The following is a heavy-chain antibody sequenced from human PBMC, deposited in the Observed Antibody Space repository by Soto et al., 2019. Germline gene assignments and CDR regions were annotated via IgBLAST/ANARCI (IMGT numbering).Heavy chain of an antibody. V-gene: IGHV1-18*01. CDR1: GNTVGTFG. CDR3: ARVAGYGSGSRRFDT. D-gene: IGHD3-10*01. J-gene: IGHJ4*02. Sequence: QVQLMQSGTEVEKPGASVKVSCKTSGNTVGTFGLSWVRLATGQGLEWMGWIVGDSGATVYSQKFQGRVTMYSDPTTNTTSMALRSLTFDGSALYYCARVAGYGSGSRRFDTWGQGTLVSVSS. CDR2: IVGDSGAT.